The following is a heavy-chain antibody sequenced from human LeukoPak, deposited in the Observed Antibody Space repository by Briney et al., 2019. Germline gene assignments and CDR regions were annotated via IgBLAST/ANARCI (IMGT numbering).Heavy chain of an antibody. V-gene: IGHV3-20*04. CDR1: GFTFDDYG. CDR2: INWNGGST. J-gene: IGHJ3*02. Sequence: PGGSLRLSCAASGFTFDDYGMSWVRHAPGKGLEWVSGINWNGGSTGYADSVKGRFTISKDNAKNSLYPQMNSLRAEDTALYYCARAHLRASAFDIWGQGTMVTVSS. CDR3: ARAHLRASAFDI. D-gene: IGHD4-17*01.